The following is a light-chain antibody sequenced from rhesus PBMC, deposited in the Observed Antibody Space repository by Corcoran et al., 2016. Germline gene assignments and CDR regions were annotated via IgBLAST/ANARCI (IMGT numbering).Light chain of an antibody. CDR3: LQSSDWPQYS. Sequence: EIVMMQSPATLALSPGERATLSCRASQSVSSYLAWYQQKPGQAPRRLIYGASSRATGIPERFSGSGYGTEFTRTISSLEPEDVGVYFCLQSSDWPQYSFGQGTKLEIK. V-gene: IGKV3-24*04. CDR1: QSVSSY. CDR2: GAS. J-gene: IGKJ2*01.